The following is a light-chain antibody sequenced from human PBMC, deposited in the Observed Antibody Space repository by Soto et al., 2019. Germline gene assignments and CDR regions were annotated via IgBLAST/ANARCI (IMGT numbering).Light chain of an antibody. Sequence: DIQMTQSPSSLSASVGDGLSITCRASQSIGGYLNWYQQKPGEAPKLLIFNAASLQSGVPSRFSGSGSGTDFALTISSLQPEDFATYYCQQSYTIPITFGGGTKVETK. CDR3: QQSYTIPIT. CDR2: NAA. V-gene: IGKV1-39*01. CDR1: QSIGGY. J-gene: IGKJ4*01.